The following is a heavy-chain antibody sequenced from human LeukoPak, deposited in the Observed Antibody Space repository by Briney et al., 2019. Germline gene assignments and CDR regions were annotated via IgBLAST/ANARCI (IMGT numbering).Heavy chain of an antibody. Sequence: ASVKVSCKASVYTFTSYYMNWVRQAPGQGLEWMGKINPSGGSTSYAQKFQGRVTMTRDTSTSTVYMELSSLRSEDTAVYYCARGWWGTDYGWTNWFDPWGQGTLVTVSS. CDR3: ARGWWGTDYGWTNWFDP. V-gene: IGHV1-46*01. D-gene: IGHD4-17*01. CDR2: INPSGGST. J-gene: IGHJ5*02. CDR1: VYTFTSYY.